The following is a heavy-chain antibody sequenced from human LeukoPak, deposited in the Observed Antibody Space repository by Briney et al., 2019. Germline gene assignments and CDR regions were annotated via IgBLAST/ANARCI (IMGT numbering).Heavy chain of an antibody. Sequence: GGSLRLSCAASGFTFSNYEMNWVRQAPGKGLDWVAYISSSGSTIYYADSMKGRFTISRDNAKNSLYLQMNSLRAEDTAVYYCARGVVDFWSGYYHSFDYWGQGTLVTVSS. CDR2: ISSSGSTI. D-gene: IGHD3-3*01. V-gene: IGHV3-48*03. J-gene: IGHJ4*02. CDR3: ARGVVDFWSGYYHSFDY. CDR1: GFTFSNYE.